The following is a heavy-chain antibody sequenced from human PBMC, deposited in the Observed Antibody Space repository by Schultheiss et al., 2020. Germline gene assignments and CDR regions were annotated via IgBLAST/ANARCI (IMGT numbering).Heavy chain of an antibody. CDR3: AGTSSGWYVSYFDY. CDR2: IYYSGST. Sequence: SETLSLTCTVSGGSISSSSYYWGWIRQPPGKGLEWIGSIYYSGSTYYNPSLKSRVTISVDTSKNQFSLKLSSVTAADTAVYYCAGTSSGWYVSYFDYWGQGTLVTVSS. J-gene: IGHJ4*02. CDR1: GGSISSSSYY. D-gene: IGHD6-19*01. V-gene: IGHV4-39*01.